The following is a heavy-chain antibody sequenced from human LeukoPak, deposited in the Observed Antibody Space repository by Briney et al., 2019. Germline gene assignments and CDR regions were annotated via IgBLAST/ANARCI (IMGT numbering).Heavy chain of an antibody. Sequence: SETLSLTCAVSGGSISGSSYFWGWIRQPPGRGLEWIGSIYYSGNTYYNPSLKSRVTIPVDTSKNQFSLKLSSVTAADTAVYYCARLKEGIDYWGQGTLVTVSS. V-gene: IGHV4-39*01. CDR2: IYYSGNT. J-gene: IGHJ4*02. CDR1: GGSISGSSYF. D-gene: IGHD3-10*01. CDR3: ARLKEGIDY.